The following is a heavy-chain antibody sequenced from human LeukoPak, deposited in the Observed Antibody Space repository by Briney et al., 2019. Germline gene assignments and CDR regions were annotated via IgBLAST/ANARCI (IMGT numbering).Heavy chain of an antibody. J-gene: IGHJ4*02. V-gene: IGHV1-69*11. CDR1: GGTFSSYA. CDR2: IIPIHNPV. D-gene: IGHD2-21*02. Sequence: ASVKVSCKTSGGTFSSYAFSWMRQAPGQGLEWVGRIIPIHNPVDYTQRFQGRVTITADESTNTVYLELSSLRYDDTAVYYCAREPLGCGGDCHFDYWGQGTLVTVSS. CDR3: AREPLGCGGDCHFDY.